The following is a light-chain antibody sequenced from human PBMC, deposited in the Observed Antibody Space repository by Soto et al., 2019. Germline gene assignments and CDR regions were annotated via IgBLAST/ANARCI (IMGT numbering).Light chain of an antibody. V-gene: IGKV4-1*01. CDR2: WAS. CDR3: QQYYSSVVT. J-gene: IGKJ5*01. CDR1: QSILSSSNNKNS. Sequence: DIVMTQSPDSLAVSLGERATINCKSSQSILSSSNNKNSLAWFQQQPGQPPKLLIYWASTRESGVPDRFSGSGSVTYFTLTISSLQAEDVAVYYCQQYYSSVVTFGQGTRLEIK.